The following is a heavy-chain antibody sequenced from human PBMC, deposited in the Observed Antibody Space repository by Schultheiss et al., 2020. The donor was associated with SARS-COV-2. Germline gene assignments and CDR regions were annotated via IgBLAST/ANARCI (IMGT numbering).Heavy chain of an antibody. J-gene: IGHJ5*02. CDR2: IYYSGST. V-gene: IGHV4-34*09. Sequence: SQTLSLTCAVYGGSFSGYYWSWIRQPPGKGLEWIGYIYYSGSTYYNPSLKSLVTISVDTSKNQFSLKLSSVTAADTAVYYCARDNYSSSWYGTNWFDPWGQGTLVTVSS. CDR1: GGSFSGYY. CDR3: ARDNYSSSWYGTNWFDP. D-gene: IGHD6-13*01.